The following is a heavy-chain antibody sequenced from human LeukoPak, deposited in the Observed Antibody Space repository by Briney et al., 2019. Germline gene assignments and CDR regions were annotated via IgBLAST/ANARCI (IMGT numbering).Heavy chain of an antibody. CDR3: AGQWASYFDY. CDR1: GGSIGSYY. CDR2: IYYSGST. Sequence: PSETLSLTCTVSGGSIGSYYWSWIRQPPGKGLEWIGYIYYSGSTNYNPSLKSRVTISVDTSKNQFSLKLSSVTAADTAVYYCAGQWASYFDYWGQGTLVTVSS. V-gene: IGHV4-59*01. D-gene: IGHD1-26*01. J-gene: IGHJ4*02.